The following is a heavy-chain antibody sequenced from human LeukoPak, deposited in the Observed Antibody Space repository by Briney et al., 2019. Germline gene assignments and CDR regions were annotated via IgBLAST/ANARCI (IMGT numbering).Heavy chain of an antibody. CDR3: ASGWYGQLTFDP. V-gene: IGHV1-8*01. CDR2: MNPNSGNT. Sequence: VASVKVSCKASGYTFTRYDINWVRQATGQGLEWMGWMNPNSGNTGYAQKFQGRVTMTRNTSISTAYMELSSLRSEDTAVYYCASGWYGQLTFDPWGQGTLVTVSS. CDR1: GYTFTRYD. D-gene: IGHD6-13*01. J-gene: IGHJ5*02.